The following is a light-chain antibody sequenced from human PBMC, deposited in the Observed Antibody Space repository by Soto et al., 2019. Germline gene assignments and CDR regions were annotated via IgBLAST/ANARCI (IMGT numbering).Light chain of an antibody. CDR1: QSVSGW. Sequence: DIQMTQSPSSRSASVGDRVTVTCRASQSVSGWLAWYQQKPGEAHKLLIYDASALPRGVQSRFSGSGSGTKFTLTIASLQPEDFATYYCKQYNSYSGTVGQGTKVDIK. J-gene: IGKJ1*01. CDR2: DAS. CDR3: KQYNSYSGT. V-gene: IGKV1-5*01.